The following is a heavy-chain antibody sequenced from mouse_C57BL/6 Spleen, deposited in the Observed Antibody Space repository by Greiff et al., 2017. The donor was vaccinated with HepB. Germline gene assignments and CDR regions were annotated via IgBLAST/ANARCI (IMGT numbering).Heavy chain of an antibody. Sequence: EVKLMESGGGLVQPKGSLKLSCAASGFSFNTYAMNWVRQAPGKGLEWVARIRSKSNNYATYYADSVKDRFTISRDDSESMLYLQMNNLKTEDTAMYYCVRHALYRGYYAMDYWGQGTSVTVSS. J-gene: IGHJ4*01. CDR1: GFSFNTYA. V-gene: IGHV10-1*01. D-gene: IGHD2-1*01. CDR3: VRHALYRGYYAMDY. CDR2: IRSKSNNYAT.